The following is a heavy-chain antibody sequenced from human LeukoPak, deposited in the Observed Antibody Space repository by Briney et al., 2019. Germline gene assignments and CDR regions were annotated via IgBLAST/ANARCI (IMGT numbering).Heavy chain of an antibody. CDR2: IIPIFGTA. CDR3: ARGAGTAMVQYYFDY. D-gene: IGHD5-18*01. J-gene: IGHJ4*02. CDR1: GGTFSSYA. Sequence: ASVKVSCKASGGTFSSYAISWVRRAPGQGLEWMGGIIPIFGTANYAQKFQGRVTITTDESTSTAYMELSSLRSEDTAVYYCARGAGTAMVQYYFDYWGQGTLVTVSS. V-gene: IGHV1-69*05.